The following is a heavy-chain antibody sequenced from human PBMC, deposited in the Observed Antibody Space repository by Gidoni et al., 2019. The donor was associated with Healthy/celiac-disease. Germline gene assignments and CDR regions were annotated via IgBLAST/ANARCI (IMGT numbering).Heavy chain of an antibody. CDR3: ARGWAQTRGYCSSTSCYGFDY. Sequence: QVQLQQWGAGLLKPSETLSLTCAGYGGSFSGYYWSWIRQPPGKGLEWIGEINHSGSTNYNPSLKSRVTISVDTSKNQFSLKLSSVTAADTAVYYCARGWAQTRGYCSSTSCYGFDYWGQGTLVTVSS. CDR2: INHSGST. D-gene: IGHD2-2*01. V-gene: IGHV4-34*01. J-gene: IGHJ4*02. CDR1: GGSFSGYY.